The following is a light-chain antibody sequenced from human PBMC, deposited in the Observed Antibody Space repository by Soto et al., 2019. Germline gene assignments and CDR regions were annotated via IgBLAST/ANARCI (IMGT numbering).Light chain of an antibody. V-gene: IGKV3-11*01. CDR3: QQYGTSPRT. CDR2: DTS. J-gene: IGKJ5*01. CDR1: QSVSSY. Sequence: ESVLTRSPATLSVSPGDRATLSCRASQSVSSYLAWYQHKPGQAPRLLSYDTSNRATGIPARFSGSGSGTEFTLTISSLEPEDFEVYYCQQYGTSPRTFGQGTRLEIK.